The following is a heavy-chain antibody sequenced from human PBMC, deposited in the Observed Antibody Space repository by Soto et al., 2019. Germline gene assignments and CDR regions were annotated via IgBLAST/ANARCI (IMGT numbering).Heavy chain of an antibody. CDR1: GGSFSDYH. CDR3: ASRKGGGAGYYYYGMDV. V-gene: IGHV4-34*01. J-gene: IGHJ6*02. Sequence: PSETLSLTCAVSGGSFSDYHWSWIRQPPGKGLEWIGEINHSGGTNYNPSLKSRVTISVDTSKNQFSLRLSSVTAADTAVYYCASRKGGGAGYYYYGMDVWGQGTTVTVSS. D-gene: IGHD2-15*01. CDR2: INHSGGT.